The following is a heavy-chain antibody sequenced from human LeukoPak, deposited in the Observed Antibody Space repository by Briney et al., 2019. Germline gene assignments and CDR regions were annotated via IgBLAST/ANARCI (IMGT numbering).Heavy chain of an antibody. J-gene: IGHJ4*02. CDR1: GFTLSSNY. V-gene: IGHV3-53*01. Sequence: GGSLRLSCAASGFTLSSNYMSWVRQAPGKGLEWVSVIYSGGSTYYADSVKGRFTISRDNSKNTLYLQMNSLRAEDTAVYYCARALDYDSSGYLPAVYFDYWGQGTLVTVSS. CDR3: ARALDYDSSGYLPAVYFDY. CDR2: IYSGGST. D-gene: IGHD3-22*01.